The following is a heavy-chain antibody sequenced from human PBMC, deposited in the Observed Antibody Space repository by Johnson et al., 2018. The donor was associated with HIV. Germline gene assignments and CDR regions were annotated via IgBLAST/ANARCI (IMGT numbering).Heavy chain of an antibody. J-gene: IGHJ3*02. Sequence: MLLVESGGGSVKPGGSLKLSCAASGFTFSSYWMHWVRQAPGKGLQRFSIILKGRFTISRDNAKNSLYLQMNSLRAEDTAVYYCATELLRTEHDAFDIWGQGTMVTVSS. D-gene: IGHD3-10*01. CDR1: GFTFSSYW. V-gene: IGHV3-69-1*01. CDR2: I. CDR3: ATELLRTEHDAFDI.